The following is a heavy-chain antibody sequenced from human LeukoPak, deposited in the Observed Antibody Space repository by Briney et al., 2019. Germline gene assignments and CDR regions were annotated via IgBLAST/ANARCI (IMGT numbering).Heavy chain of an antibody. CDR3: TRDRHIVVTLLLFDY. CDR2: IRSKAYGGTT. V-gene: IGHV3-49*02. D-gene: IGHD5-12*01. CDR1: GFTVSCKH. J-gene: IGHJ4*02. Sequence: GGSLRLSCAASGFTVSCKHMSWVRQTPGKGLEWVGFIRSKAYGGTTEYAASVKGRFTISRDDSKSIAYLQMNSLKTEDTAVYYCTRDRHIVVTLLLFDYWGQGTLVTVSS.